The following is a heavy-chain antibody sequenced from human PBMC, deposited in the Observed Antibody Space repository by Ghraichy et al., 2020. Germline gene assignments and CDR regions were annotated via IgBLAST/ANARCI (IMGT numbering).Heavy chain of an antibody. CDR1: GGSFSGYY. V-gene: IGHV4-34*01. J-gene: IGHJ6*02. CDR3: ARGCGSTSCHTYYYYGMDV. CDR2: INHSGST. D-gene: IGHD2-2*01. Sequence: SETLSLTCAVYGGSFSGYYWSWIRQPPGKGLEWIGEINHSGSTNYNPSLKSRVTISVDTSKNQFSLKLSSVTAADTAVYYCARGCGSTSCHTYYYYGMDVWGQGTTVTVSS.